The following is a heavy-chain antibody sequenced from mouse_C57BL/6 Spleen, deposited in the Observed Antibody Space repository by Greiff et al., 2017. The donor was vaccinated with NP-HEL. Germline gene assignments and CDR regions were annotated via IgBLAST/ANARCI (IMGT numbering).Heavy chain of an antibody. CDR1: GYTFTDYE. V-gene: IGHV1-15*01. CDR3: TRSPITTVVAWYFDV. Sequence: QVQLKESGAELVRPGASVTLSCKASGYTFTDYEMHWVKQTPVHGLEWIGAIDPETGGTAYNQKFKGKAILTADKSSSTAYMELRSLTSEDSAVYYCTRSPITTVVAWYFDVWGTGTTVTVSS. D-gene: IGHD1-1*01. J-gene: IGHJ1*03. CDR2: IDPETGGT.